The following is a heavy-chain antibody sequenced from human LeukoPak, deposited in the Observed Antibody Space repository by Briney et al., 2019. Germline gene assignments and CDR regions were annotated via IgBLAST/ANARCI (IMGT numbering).Heavy chain of an antibody. CDR2: ISGSGGST. CDR1: GFTFSSYA. D-gene: IGHD6-13*01. Sequence: PGGSLRLSCAASGFTFSSYAMSSVRQAPGKGLEWVSAISGSGGSTYYADSVKGRFTIPRDNSKNTLYLQMNSLRAEDTAVYYCAKDRAQSSSWYSKYFQHWGQGTLVTVSS. J-gene: IGHJ1*01. CDR3: AKDRAQSSSWYSKYFQH. V-gene: IGHV3-23*01.